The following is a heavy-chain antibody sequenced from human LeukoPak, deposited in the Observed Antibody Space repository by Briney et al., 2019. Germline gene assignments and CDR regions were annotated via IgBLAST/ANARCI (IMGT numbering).Heavy chain of an antibody. CDR2: INPNSGGT. Sequence: VASVKVSCKASGYTFTGYYMHWVRQAPGQGLEWMRWINPNSGGTNYAQKFQGRVTMTRDTSISTAYMELSRLRSDDTAVYYCARDRYSSGWYSDYWGQGTLVTVSS. V-gene: IGHV1-2*02. D-gene: IGHD6-19*01. CDR1: GYTFTGYY. J-gene: IGHJ4*02. CDR3: ARDRYSSGWYSDY.